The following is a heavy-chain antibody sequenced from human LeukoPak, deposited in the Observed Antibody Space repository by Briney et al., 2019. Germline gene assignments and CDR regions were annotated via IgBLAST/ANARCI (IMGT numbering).Heavy chain of an antibody. CDR3: ARGRAELSTANDAFDI. CDR2: VSYEETYT. Sequence: PGGSLRLSCVASGXSLSSHSFHWVRQAPGHGLEWVAIVSYEETYTSFADSVKGRFTISRDDSNGTVFLQMNSLRPEDTALYFCARGRAELSTANDAFDIWGQGTTVIVSS. CDR1: GXSLSSHS. D-gene: IGHD1-26*01. V-gene: IGHV3-30*03. J-gene: IGHJ3*02.